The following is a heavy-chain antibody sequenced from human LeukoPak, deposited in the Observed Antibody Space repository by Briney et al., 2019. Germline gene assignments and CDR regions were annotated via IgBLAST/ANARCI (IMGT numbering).Heavy chain of an antibody. J-gene: IGHJ3*02. CDR1: GGTFSSYA. CDR3: ARDPSLRGNAFDT. Sequence: SVKVSCKASGGTFSSYAISWVRQAPGQGLEWMGRIIPIFGTANYAQKFQGRVTITTDESTSTAYMELSSLRSEDTAVYYCARDPSLRGNAFDTWGQGTLVTVSS. V-gene: IGHV1-69*05. CDR2: IIPIFGTA. D-gene: IGHD3-10*01.